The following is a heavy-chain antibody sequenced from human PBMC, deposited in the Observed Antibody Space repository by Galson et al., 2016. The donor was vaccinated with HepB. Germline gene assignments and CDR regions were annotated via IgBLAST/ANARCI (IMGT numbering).Heavy chain of an antibody. CDR1: GGSFSDDTW. CDR2: IHHSGST. Sequence: SETLSLTCAVSGGSFSDDTWWTWVRQPPGKGLEWIGKIHHSGSTNYNPSLKSRVTISVDRSKHQFSLKLSSVTAADTALYYCARGGNRVFDDWGQGTLVTVSS. J-gene: IGHJ4*02. D-gene: IGHD1-14*01. V-gene: IGHV4-4*02. CDR3: ARGGNRVFDD.